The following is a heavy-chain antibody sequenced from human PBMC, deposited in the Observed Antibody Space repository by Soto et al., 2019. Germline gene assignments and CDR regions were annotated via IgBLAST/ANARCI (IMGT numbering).Heavy chain of an antibody. CDR2: IYHSRST. J-gene: IGHJ5*02. V-gene: IGHV4-30-2*01. Sequence: SETLSLTCAVSGGSISSGGYSWSWIRQPPGKGLEWIGYIYHSRSTYYNPSLKSRVTISVDRSKNQFSLKLSSVTAADTCVYYCIRLPDHWGQGALDNVSS. CDR1: GGSISSGGYS. CDR3: IRLPDH.